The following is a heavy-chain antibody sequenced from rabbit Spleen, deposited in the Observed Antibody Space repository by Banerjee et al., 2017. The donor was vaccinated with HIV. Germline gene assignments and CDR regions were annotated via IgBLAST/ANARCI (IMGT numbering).Heavy chain of an antibody. Sequence: QEQLEESGGGLVKPGASLTLTCKASGFSFNSGYDMCWVRQAPGKGLEWVACAYAGSSGSTYSATWAKGRFTISKTSSTTVTLQMTSLTAADTATYFCARGSAAMTMVITGYYLSLWGPGTLVIVS. CDR1: GFSFNSGYD. J-gene: IGHJ4*01. CDR3: ARGSAAMTMVITGYYLSL. D-gene: IGHD2-1*01. CDR2: AYAGSSGST. V-gene: IGHV1S45*01.